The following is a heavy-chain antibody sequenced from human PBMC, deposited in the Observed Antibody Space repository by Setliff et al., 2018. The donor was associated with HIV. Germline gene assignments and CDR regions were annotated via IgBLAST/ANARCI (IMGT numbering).Heavy chain of an antibody. Sequence: GASVKVSCKASGYTFTSYYMHWVRQAPGQGLEWMGIINPSGGSTSYAQKFQGRVTMTRDTSTSTVYMELSSLRSEDTDVYYCARVSSTSCYGGPCRRTPRDYYYYYYIDVWGKGTTVTVSS. V-gene: IGHV1-46*01. CDR3: ARVSSTSCYGGPCRRTPRDYYYYYYIDV. D-gene: IGHD2-2*01. J-gene: IGHJ6*03. CDR1: GYTFTSYY. CDR2: INPSGGST.